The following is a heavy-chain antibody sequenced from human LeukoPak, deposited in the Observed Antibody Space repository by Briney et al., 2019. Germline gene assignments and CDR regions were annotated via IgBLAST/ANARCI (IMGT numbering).Heavy chain of an antibody. D-gene: IGHD6-13*01. Sequence: GESLKISCKASGYSFTSYWIAWVRQMPGQGLEWMGVIYPRDSDAKYSPSFQGQVTISADKSINTAYLQWSSLKASDTAMYYCAKVGPSSSSDYWAREPWSPSPQ. V-gene: IGHV5-51*01. CDR1: GYSFTSYW. CDR3: AKVGPSSSSDY. J-gene: IGHJ4*02. CDR2: IYPRDSDA.